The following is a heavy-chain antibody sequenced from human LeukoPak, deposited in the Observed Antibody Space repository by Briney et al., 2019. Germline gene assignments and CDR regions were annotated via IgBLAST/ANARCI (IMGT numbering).Heavy chain of an antibody. CDR1: GGSFSGYY. D-gene: IGHD7-27*01. J-gene: IGHJ4*02. V-gene: IGHV4-34*01. Sequence: TSETLSLTCAVYGGSFSGYYWSWFRQPPGKGLEWIGEINHSGSTNYNPSLKSRVTISVDTSKNQFSLKLSSVTAADTAVYYCAIRTGNFDYWGQGTLVTVSS. CDR2: INHSGST. CDR3: AIRTGNFDY.